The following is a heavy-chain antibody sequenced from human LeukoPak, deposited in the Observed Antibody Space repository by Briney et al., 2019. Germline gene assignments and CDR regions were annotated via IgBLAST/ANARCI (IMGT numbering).Heavy chain of an antibody. V-gene: IGHV6-1*01. CDR1: GDSVSSNSAG. CDR3: GRDSGFGIKGLDR. D-gene: IGHD1-14*01. J-gene: IGHJ5*02. Sequence: SQTPSHTCAIPGDSVSSNSAGWNWIKQSPSRCLESLGRTYYRSKWYNDYAVSVKTRITISQDTSNNQFSLQLKSVSPEDWAVYYCGRDSGFGIKGLDRWGQGTLVTVSS. CDR2: TYYRSKWYN.